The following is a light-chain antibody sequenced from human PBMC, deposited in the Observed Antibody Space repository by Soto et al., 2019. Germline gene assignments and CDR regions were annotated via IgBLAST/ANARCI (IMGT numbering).Light chain of an antibody. V-gene: IGLV1-51*02. Sequence: QPVLTQPPSVSAAPGQKVTISCSGSSSNIGNNYVSWYQQFSGTAPKLLIYEDDGRPSGIPDRFSGSKSGTSATLGITGLQTGDEADYYCGTWDNSLSAWVFGGGTKLTVL. CDR3: GTWDNSLSAWV. J-gene: IGLJ3*02. CDR1: SSNIGNNY. CDR2: EDD.